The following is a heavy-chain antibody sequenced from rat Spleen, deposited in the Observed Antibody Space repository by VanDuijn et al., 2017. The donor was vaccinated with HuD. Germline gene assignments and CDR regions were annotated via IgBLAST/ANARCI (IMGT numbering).Heavy chain of an antibody. V-gene: IGHV5-7*01. CDR1: GFTFSNYY. CDR2: ISYDGRSS. D-gene: IGHD1-12*02. Sequence: EVQLVESGGGLVQPGRSMKLSCAALGFTFSNYYMAWVRQAPKKGLEWVATISYDGRSSYYRDSVRGRFTISRDDAKSTLYLQMDSLRSEDTATYFCARRPYYDGAYYPFAYWGQGTLVTVSS. J-gene: IGHJ3*01. CDR3: ARRPYYDGAYYPFAY.